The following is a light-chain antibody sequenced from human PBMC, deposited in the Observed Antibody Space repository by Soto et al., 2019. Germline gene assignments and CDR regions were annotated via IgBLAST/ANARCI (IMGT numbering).Light chain of an antibody. V-gene: IGLV2-14*01. CDR1: TSDVGSHNF. J-gene: IGLJ3*02. CDR3: SSFTNSILV. CDR2: EVT. Sequence: QSVLTQPASVSGSPGRSITISCTGTTSDVGSHNFVSWYQQLPGKAPKLLIYEVTNRPSGTSNRFSGSKSGNTASLTISGLQAEDEADYYCSSFTNSILVFGGGTKLTVL.